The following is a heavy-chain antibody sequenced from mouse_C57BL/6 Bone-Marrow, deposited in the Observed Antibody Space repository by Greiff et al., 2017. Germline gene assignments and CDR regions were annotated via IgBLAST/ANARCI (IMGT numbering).Heavy chain of an antibody. CDR1: GYTFTDYY. CDR3: SRGYLLWYV. D-gene: IGHD2-1*01. J-gene: IGHJ1*01. Sequence: EVQLQQSGPVLVKPGASVKLSCKASGYTFTDYYMNWVKQSHGKSLEWIGVINPYNGGTSYNQKFKGKATLTVDKSSSTAYMELNSMTSEDSAVYYCSRGYLLWYVWGSGTTVTVT. V-gene: IGHV1-19*01. CDR2: INPYNGGT.